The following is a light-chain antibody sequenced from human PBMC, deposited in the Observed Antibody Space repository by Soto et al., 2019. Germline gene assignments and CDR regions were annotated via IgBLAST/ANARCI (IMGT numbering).Light chain of an antibody. CDR3: QQYNSYSVWT. V-gene: IGKV1-5*01. CDR1: QSISIW. Sequence: GDRVTITCRASQSISIWLAWYQQKPGKAPKLLSYDASSLESGVPSRFSGSGAGTEFTLTISSLQPDDFATYYCQQYNSYSVWTFGQGTKVEIK. CDR2: DAS. J-gene: IGKJ1*01.